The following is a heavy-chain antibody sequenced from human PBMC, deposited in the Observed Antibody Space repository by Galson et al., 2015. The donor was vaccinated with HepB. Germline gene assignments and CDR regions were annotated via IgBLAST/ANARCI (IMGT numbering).Heavy chain of an antibody. D-gene: IGHD2-2*01. J-gene: IGHJ4*02. CDR3: ARQYSDIVVVPASGGGDY. CDR1: GGSISSSSYY. CDR2: IYYSGST. V-gene: IGHV4-39*01. Sequence: ETLSLTCTVSGGSISSSSYYWGWIRQPPGKGLEWIGSIYYSGSTYYNPSLKSRVTISVDTSKNQFSRKLSSVTAADTAVYYCARQYSDIVVVPASGGGDYWGQGTLVTVSS.